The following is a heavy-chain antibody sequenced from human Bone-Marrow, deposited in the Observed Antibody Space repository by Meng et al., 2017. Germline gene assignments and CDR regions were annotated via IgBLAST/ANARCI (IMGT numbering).Heavy chain of an antibody. D-gene: IGHD3-9*01. V-gene: IGHV4-39*07. CDR2: IYYSGST. CDR3: ARDSAYYDILTGYYIVWFDP. Sequence: GSLRLSCTVSGGSISSSSYYWGWIRQPPGKGLEWIGSIYYSGSTYYNPSLKSRVTISVDTSKNQFSLKLSSVTAADTAVYYCARDSAYYDILTGYYIVWFDPWGQGTLVTVSS. J-gene: IGHJ5*02. CDR1: GGSISSSSYY.